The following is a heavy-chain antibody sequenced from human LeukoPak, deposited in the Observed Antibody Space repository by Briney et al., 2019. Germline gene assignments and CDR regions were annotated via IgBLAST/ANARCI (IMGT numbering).Heavy chain of an antibody. V-gene: IGHV3-23*01. CDR2: ISGSGGST. J-gene: IGHJ5*02. D-gene: IGHD5-18*01. Sequence: GGSLRLSCAASGFTFSSYAMSWVRQAPGKGLEWVSAISGSGGSTYYADSVKGRFTISRDNSKNTLYLQMNSLRAEDTAVYYCAKAAQPAMTYYNWFDPWGQGTLVTVYS. CDR3: AKAAQPAMTYYNWFDP. CDR1: GFTFSSYA.